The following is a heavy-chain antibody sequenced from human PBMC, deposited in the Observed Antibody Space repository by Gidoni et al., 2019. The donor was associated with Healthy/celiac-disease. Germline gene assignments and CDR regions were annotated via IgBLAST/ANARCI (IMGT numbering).Heavy chain of an antibody. CDR2: IKSKTDGGTT. CDR1: GFTFSNAW. V-gene: IGHV3-15*01. D-gene: IGHD3-10*01. J-gene: IGHJ4*02. CDR3: TTETIWFGELLTDLDY. Sequence: EVQLVESGGGLVKPGGSLRLSCAASGFTFSNAWMSWVRQAPGKGLEWVGRIKSKTDGGTTDYAAPVKGRFTISRDDSKNTLYLQMNSLKTEDTAVYYCTTETIWFGELLTDLDYWGQGTLVTVSS.